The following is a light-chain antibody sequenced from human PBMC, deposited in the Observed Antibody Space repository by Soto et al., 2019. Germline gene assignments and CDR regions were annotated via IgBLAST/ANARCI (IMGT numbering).Light chain of an antibody. J-gene: IGLJ1*01. CDR3: QSYDSSLSGYV. V-gene: IGLV1-40*01. Sequence: HSVLRQPPSVSVAPVQSVTISCTGSSSNIGAGYDLHWYQQLPGTAPKLLIYGNSNRPSGVPDRFSGSKSGTSASLAITGLQAEDEADYYCQSYDSSLSGYVFGTGTKVAV. CDR2: GNS. CDR1: SSNIGAGYD.